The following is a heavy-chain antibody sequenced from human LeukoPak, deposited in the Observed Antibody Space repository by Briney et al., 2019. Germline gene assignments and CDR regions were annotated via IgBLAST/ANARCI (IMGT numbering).Heavy chain of an antibody. V-gene: IGHV1-2*02. CDR1: GYTFTGYF. J-gene: IGHJ4*02. CDR2: INPNSGGT. Sequence: ASVKVSCKASGYTFTGYFMHWVRQAPGQGLEWMGWINPNSGGTNYAQKFQGRVTMTSEKSISTAYMELSSLRSDDTAVYYCATVPRQLVRGWFGYWGQGTLVTVSS. CDR3: ATVPRQLVRGWFGY. D-gene: IGHD6-13*01.